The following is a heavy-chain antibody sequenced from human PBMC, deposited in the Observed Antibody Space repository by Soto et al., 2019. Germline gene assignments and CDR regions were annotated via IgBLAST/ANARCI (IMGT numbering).Heavy chain of an antibody. V-gene: IGHV3-30*18. J-gene: IGHJ2*01. CDR1: GFTFSSYG. CDR3: AKDSSRPGDYGYFDL. D-gene: IGHD4-17*01. CDR2: ISYDGSNK. Sequence: QVQLVESGGGVVQPGRSLRLSCAASGFTFSSYGMHWVRQAPGKGLEWVAVISYDGSNKYYADSVKGRFTISRDNSKNTLYLQMNSLRAEDTAVYYCAKDSSRPGDYGYFDLWGRGTLVTVSS.